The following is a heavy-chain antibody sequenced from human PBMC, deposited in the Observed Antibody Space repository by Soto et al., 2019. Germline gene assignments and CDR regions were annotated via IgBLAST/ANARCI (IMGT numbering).Heavy chain of an antibody. CDR2: INHSGST. D-gene: IGHD4-4*01. CDR1: GGSFSGYY. Sequence: PSETLSLTCAVYGGSFSGYYWSWIRQPPGKGLEWIGEINHSGSTNYNPSLKSRVTISVDTSKNQWSLKLSSVTAADTAVYYCGRRKDYRPNGFDYWGQGTLVTVSS. J-gene: IGHJ4*02. CDR3: GRRKDYRPNGFDY. V-gene: IGHV4-34*01.